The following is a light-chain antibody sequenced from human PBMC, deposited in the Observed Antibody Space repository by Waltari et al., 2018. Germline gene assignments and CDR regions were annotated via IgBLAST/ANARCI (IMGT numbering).Light chain of an antibody. Sequence: IQMTQSPSSLSASAGDTVTIPCRASQGISTSLNWYQQKPGKAPKRLIYGTSSLESGVPSRFSGSRTGTDFTLTISSLQPEDFATYYCLQYNSHPLTFGGGTKVGIK. J-gene: IGKJ4*01. CDR1: QGISTS. CDR3: LQYNSHPLT. V-gene: IGKV1-13*02. CDR2: GTS.